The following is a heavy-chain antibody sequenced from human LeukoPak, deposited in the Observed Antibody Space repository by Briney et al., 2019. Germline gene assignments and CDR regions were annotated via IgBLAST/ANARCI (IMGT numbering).Heavy chain of an antibody. CDR3: ARGRFRFIMGVGDHYYIDV. CDR2: VNDSGNP. D-gene: IGHD2-21*02. V-gene: IGHV4-34*01. CDR1: GGSMIGYH. Sequence: SETLSLTCAVYGGSMIGYHWTWLRQPPGQGLEGIGEVNDSGNPYYNSSLKSRLTISLDTSKNQFSLKLSSVTAADTALYYCARGRFRFIMGVGDHYYIDVWGEGTTVTVSS. J-gene: IGHJ6*03.